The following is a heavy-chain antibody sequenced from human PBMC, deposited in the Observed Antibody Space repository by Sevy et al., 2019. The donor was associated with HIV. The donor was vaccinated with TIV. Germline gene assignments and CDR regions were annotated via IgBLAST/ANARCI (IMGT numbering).Heavy chain of an antibody. CDR2: ISAYSGNT. V-gene: IGHV1-18*01. D-gene: IGHD3-10*01. J-gene: IGHJ4*02. CDR1: GYTFTIYG. CDR3: ARTSSYGSGNYFDY. Sequence: ASVKVSCKASGYTFTIYGISWVRQAPEQGLEWMGWISAYSGNTNYAQNLQRRVTMTTDTSTTTAYMELRSLRFDDTAVYYCARTSSYGSGNYFDYWGQGTLVTVSS.